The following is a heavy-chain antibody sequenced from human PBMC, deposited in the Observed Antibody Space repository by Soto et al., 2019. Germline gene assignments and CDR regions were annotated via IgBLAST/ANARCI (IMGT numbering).Heavy chain of an antibody. CDR3: ARDVARYGDYVFDY. CDR1: EFTFSSYS. D-gene: IGHD4-17*01. J-gene: IGHJ4*02. CDR2: ISGSGGSI. Sequence: PGGSLRLSCAASEFTFSSYSMSWVRQAPGERLEWLSSISGSGGSIYYADSVKGRFTISRDNSKNTLYLQMNSLRAEDTAVYYCARDVARYGDYVFDYWGQGTLVTVSS. V-gene: IGHV3-23*01.